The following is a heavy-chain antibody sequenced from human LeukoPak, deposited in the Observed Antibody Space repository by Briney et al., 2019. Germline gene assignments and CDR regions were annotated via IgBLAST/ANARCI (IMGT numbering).Heavy chain of an antibody. CDR1: GFTFSDYY. CDR2: ISSGSTI. J-gene: IGHJ4*02. CDR3: ARGNARYSACGY. Sequence: GGSLRLSCAASGFTFSDYYMSWIRQAPGKGLEWVSYISSGSTIYYADSVKGRFTISRDNAKNSLYLQMNSLRAEDTAVYYCARGNARYSACGYWGQGTLVTVSS. D-gene: IGHD1-1*01. V-gene: IGHV3-11*04.